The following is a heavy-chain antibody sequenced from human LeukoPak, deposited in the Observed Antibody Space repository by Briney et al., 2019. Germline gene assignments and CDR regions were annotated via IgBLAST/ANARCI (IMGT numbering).Heavy chain of an antibody. CDR2: FLRILIPI. Sequence: YFLRILIPIYYPSSVKGRFTIYREKEKNSVYVKMNRLRAEDTAVYYCARDSDTAMVTVDYWGQGTLVTVSS. D-gene: IGHD5-18*01. J-gene: IGHJ4*02. CDR3: ARDSDTAMVTVDY. V-gene: IGHV3-11*04.